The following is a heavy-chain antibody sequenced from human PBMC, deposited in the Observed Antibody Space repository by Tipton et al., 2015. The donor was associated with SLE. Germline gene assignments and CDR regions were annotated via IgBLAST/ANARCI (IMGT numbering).Heavy chain of an antibody. V-gene: IGHV3-66*01. D-gene: IGHD4-23*01. Sequence: GSLRLSCAASGFTVSSTYMSWVRQAPGKGLEWVSFIYTGGTTYYADSVKDRFTISRDNSKNMVYLQMNSLRADDTAVYYCARGGRGDGGNPFDPWGQGTLVTVSS. J-gene: IGHJ5*02. CDR1: GFTVSSTY. CDR3: ARGGRGDGGNPFDP. CDR2: IYTGGTT.